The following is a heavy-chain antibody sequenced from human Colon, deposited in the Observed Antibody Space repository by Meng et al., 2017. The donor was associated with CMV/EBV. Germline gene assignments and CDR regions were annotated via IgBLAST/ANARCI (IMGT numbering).Heavy chain of an antibody. CDR2: INPYSGDT. CDR1: GYTFTGYL. CDR3: GTFGGDFDY. V-gene: IGHV1-2*02. D-gene: IGHD3-3*01. Sequence: QVHLMQSGAEMREPGASVKVSCKASGYTFTGYLIHWVRQAPGQGLEWMGWINPYSGDTIYAQKFEVGVTMTGDASITTAYLELSSLKSDDTAVYYCGTFGGDFDYWGQGTLVTVSS. J-gene: IGHJ4*02.